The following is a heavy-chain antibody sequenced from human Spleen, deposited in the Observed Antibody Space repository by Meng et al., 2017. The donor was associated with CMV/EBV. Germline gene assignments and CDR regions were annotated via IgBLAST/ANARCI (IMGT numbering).Heavy chain of an antibody. CDR1: GGSFSGYY. Sequence: SETLSLTCAVYGGSFSGYYWSWIRQPPGKGLEWIGEINHSGSTNYNPSLKSRVTISVDTSKNQFSLKLSSVTAADTAVYYCARAYSSSSKFVDYWGQGTLVTVSS. D-gene: IGHD6-6*01. V-gene: IGHV4-34*01. CDR3: ARAYSSSSKFVDY. CDR2: INHSGST. J-gene: IGHJ4*02.